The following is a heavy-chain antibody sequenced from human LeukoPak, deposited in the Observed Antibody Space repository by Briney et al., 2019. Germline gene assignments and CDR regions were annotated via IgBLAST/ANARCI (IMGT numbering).Heavy chain of an antibody. J-gene: IGHJ4*02. V-gene: IGHV4-38-2*01. CDR3: SSATVTTCYFDY. CDR1: GYSISSGYY. D-gene: IGHD4-17*01. Sequence: PSETLSLTCAVSGYSISSGYYWGWIRQPPGKGLEWIGSIYHSGSTYYNPSLKSRVTISVDTSKNQFSLKLSSVTAADTAVYYCSSATVTTCYFDYWGQGTLVTVSS. CDR2: IYHSGST.